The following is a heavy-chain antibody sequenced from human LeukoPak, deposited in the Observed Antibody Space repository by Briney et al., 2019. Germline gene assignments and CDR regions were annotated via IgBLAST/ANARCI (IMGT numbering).Heavy chain of an antibody. CDR2: IYSTGST. CDR1: GGSISSYY. J-gene: IGHJ4*02. Sequence: SETLSLTCTVSGGSISSYYWSWIRQPAGKGLEWIGRIYSTGSTNYNPSLKSRVTMSVDTSKNQFSLRLRSVTAADTAVYYCARQIASAGTAGFDFWGQEALVTVSS. V-gene: IGHV4-4*07. D-gene: IGHD6-13*01. CDR3: ARQIASAGTAGFDF.